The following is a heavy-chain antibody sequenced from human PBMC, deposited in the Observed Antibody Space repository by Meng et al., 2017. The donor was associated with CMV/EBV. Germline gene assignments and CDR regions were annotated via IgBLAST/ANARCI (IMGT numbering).Heavy chain of an antibody. CDR1: GFTFSSYA. D-gene: IGHD1-7*01. CDR2: ISYDGSNK. Sequence: GESLKISCAASGFTFSSYAMHWVRQAPGKGLEWVAVISYDGSNKYYADSVKGRFTIPRDNSKNTLYLQMNSLRAEDTAVYYCAREFFNWNYSVVAFDIWGQGTMVTVSS. J-gene: IGHJ3*02. CDR3: AREFFNWNYSVVAFDI. V-gene: IGHV3-30*04.